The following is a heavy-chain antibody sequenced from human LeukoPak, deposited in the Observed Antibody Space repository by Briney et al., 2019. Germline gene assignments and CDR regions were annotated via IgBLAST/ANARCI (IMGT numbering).Heavy chain of an antibody. CDR1: GFTINNYG. CDR2: ISYDGSEK. CDR3: ARDRGDRWYQDY. J-gene: IGHJ4*02. D-gene: IGHD6-13*01. Sequence: GRSLRLSCAASGFTINNYGMHWVRQAPGKGLEGVAVISYDGSEKYYVDSVKGRFTISRDNSKNTVYLQTNSLRAEDTAVYYCARDRGDRWYQDYWGQGTLVTVSS. V-gene: IGHV3-33*05.